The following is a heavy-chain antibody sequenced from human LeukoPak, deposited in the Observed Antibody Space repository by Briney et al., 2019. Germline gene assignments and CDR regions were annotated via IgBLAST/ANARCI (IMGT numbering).Heavy chain of an antibody. CDR2: IYYSGPT. J-gene: IGHJ4*02. CDR3: ARVVPAIPLQWDNYFDY. CDR1: GGSISSGAYY. D-gene: IGHD2-2*01. Sequence: PSETLSLTCTVSGGSISSGAYYWSWIRQHPGKGLEWIGYIYYSGPTYYNPSLKSRVTISVDTSKNQFSLKLSSVTAADTAVYYCARVVPAIPLQWDNYFDYWGQGTLVTVSS. V-gene: IGHV4-31*03.